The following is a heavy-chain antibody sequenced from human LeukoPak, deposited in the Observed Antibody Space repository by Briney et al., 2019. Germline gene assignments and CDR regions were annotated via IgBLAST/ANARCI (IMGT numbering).Heavy chain of an antibody. Sequence: SETLSLTCTVSGGSISSYYWTWIRQPPGKGLEWIGYIYNTGSTIYNPSLKSRVTISVDTSKNQFSLKLSSVTAADTAVYYCARDNDSSGYYSLDYWGQGTLVTVSS. V-gene: IGHV4-59*01. CDR1: GGSISSYY. CDR2: IYNTGST. J-gene: IGHJ4*02. CDR3: ARDNDSSGYYSLDY. D-gene: IGHD3-22*01.